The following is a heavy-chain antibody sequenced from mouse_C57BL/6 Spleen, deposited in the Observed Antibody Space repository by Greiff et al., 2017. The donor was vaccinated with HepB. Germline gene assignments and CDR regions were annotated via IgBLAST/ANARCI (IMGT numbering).Heavy chain of an antibody. J-gene: IGHJ4*01. Sequence: VQLKQSGPELVKPGASVKISCKASGYSFTGYYMNWVKQSPEKSLEWIGEINPSTGGTTYNQKFKAKATLTVDKSSSTAYMQLKSLTSEDSAVYYCSRFYYSNFYYYAMDYWGQGTSVTVSS. CDR2: INPSTGGT. D-gene: IGHD2-5*01. CDR1: GYSFTGYY. V-gene: IGHV1-42*01. CDR3: SRFYYSNFYYYAMDY.